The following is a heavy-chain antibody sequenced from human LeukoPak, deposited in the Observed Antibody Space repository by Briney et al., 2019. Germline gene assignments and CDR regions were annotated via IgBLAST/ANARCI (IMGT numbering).Heavy chain of an antibody. CDR1: GYTFTGYY. J-gene: IGHJ1*01. CDR3: ARDLAYCGGDCYSADFQH. V-gene: IGHV1-2*06. CDR2: INPNSGGT. D-gene: IGHD2-21*02. Sequence: GASVKVSCTASGYTFTGYYMHWVRQAPGQGLEWMGRINPNSGGTNYAQKFQGRVTMTRDTSISTAYMELSRLRSDDTAVCYCARDLAYCGGDCYSADFQHWGQGTLVTVSS.